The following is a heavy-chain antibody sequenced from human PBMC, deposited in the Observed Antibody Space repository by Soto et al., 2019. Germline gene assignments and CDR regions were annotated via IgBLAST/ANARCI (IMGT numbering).Heavy chain of an antibody. CDR1: GFNFNDYG. V-gene: IGHV3-9*01. CDR3: AKDMECGYNRYYYYGMDV. J-gene: IGHJ6*02. CDR2: ISWNSVSI. Sequence: EVQLEDSGGDLVQPGRSLRLSCAASGFNFNDYGMHWVRQAPGKGLEWVSSISWNSVSIGYADSVKGRVTISRDNAKNSLHLQMNWLRAADTALYYCAKDMECGYNRYYYYGMDVWGHGSTVTVSS. D-gene: IGHD3-10*01.